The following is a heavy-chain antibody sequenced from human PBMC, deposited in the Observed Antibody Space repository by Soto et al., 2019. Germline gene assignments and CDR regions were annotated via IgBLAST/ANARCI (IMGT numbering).Heavy chain of an antibody. J-gene: IGHJ3*02. CDR1: GFTFSNAW. CDR3: TTDNCGGWYFCSRVFDI. D-gene: IGHD6-19*01. V-gene: IGHV3-15*01. CDR2: IKSKTDGGTT. Sequence: GGSLSLSCAASGFTFSNAWMSWVRQAPGKGLEWVGRIKSKTDGGTTDYAAPVKGRFTISRDDSKNTLYLQMNSLKTEDTAVYYCTTDNCGGWYFCSRVFDIWGQGTMVTVSS.